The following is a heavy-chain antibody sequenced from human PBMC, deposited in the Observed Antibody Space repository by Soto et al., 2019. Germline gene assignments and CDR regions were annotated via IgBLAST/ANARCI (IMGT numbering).Heavy chain of an antibody. J-gene: IGHJ3*02. D-gene: IGHD3-10*01. CDR1: GGSFSGYY. CDR2: INHSGST. Sequence: SETLSLTCAVYGGSFSGYYWSWIRQPPGKGLEWIGEINHSGSTNYNPSLKSRVPISVDTSKNQFSLKLSSVTAADTAVYYCASLRPAFTMVRARTGDAFDIWGQGTMVTVSS. CDR3: ASLRPAFTMVRARTGDAFDI. V-gene: IGHV4-34*01.